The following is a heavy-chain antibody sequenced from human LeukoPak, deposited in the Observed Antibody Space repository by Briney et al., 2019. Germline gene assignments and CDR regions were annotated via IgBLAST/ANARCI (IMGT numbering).Heavy chain of an antibody. Sequence: GGSLRLSCAASGFTFSSYWMSWVRQAPGKGLEWVANIKQDGSEKYYVDSVKGRFTISRDNAKNSLYLQMNSLRAEDTAVYYCAKDRCSNGIGCYYYYMDVWGKGTTVTISS. J-gene: IGHJ6*03. CDR3: AKDRCSNGIGCYYYYMDV. V-gene: IGHV3-7*01. CDR1: GFTFSSYW. D-gene: IGHD2-8*01. CDR2: IKQDGSEK.